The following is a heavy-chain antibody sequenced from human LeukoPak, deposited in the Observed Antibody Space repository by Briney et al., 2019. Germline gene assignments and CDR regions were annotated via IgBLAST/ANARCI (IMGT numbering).Heavy chain of an antibody. V-gene: IGHV4-39*01. J-gene: IGHJ3*02. CDR1: GGSISSNSYY. D-gene: IGHD3-9*01. CDR3: AVYSDYDILTGYYNNDAFDI. Sequence: SETLSLTCTVSGGSISSNSYYWGWIRQPPGKGLEWIGSIYYSGSTYYNPSLKSRVTISVDTSKNQFSLKLSSVTAADTAVYYCAVYSDYDILTGYYNNDAFDIWGQGTMVTVSS. CDR2: IYYSGST.